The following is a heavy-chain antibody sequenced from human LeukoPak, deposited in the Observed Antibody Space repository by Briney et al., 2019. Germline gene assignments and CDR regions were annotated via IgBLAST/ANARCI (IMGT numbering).Heavy chain of an antibody. D-gene: IGHD3-10*01. CDR3: ARDGYHYGQFDY. CDR2: INTNNGGT. CDR1: GYTFTDYY. V-gene: IGHV1-2*02. Sequence: GASVKVSCKASGYTFTDYYIHWMRQAPGQGLEWMGWINTNNGGTKYAQRSQGRVTMTRDTSTSTAYMEVSSLRSDDTAVYYCARDGYHYGQFDYWGQGTLVTVSS. J-gene: IGHJ4*02.